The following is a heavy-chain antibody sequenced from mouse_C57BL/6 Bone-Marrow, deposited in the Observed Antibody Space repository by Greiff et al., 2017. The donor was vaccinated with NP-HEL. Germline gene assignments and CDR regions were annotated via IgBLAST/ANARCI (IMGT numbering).Heavy chain of an antibody. J-gene: IGHJ2*01. V-gene: IGHV1-55*01. CDR2: IYPGSGST. D-gene: IGHD2-4*01. Sequence: QVQLQQPGAELVKPGASVKMSCKASGYTFTSYWITWVKQRPGQGLEWIGDIYPGSGSTNYNEKFKSKATLTVDTSSSTAYMQLSSLTTEDSAVDYCARSRFYYDNGVDYWGQGTTLTVSS. CDR3: ARSRFYYDNGVDY. CDR1: GYTFTSYW.